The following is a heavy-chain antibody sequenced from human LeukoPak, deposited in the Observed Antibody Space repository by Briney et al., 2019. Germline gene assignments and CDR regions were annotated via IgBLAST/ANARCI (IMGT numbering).Heavy chain of an antibody. Sequence: SETLSLTCTVSGGSISSYYWSWIRQPPGKGLEWIGYIYYSGSTNYKPSLKSRVTISVDTSKNQFSLKLSSVTAADTAVYYCARGDGDYVNWYFDLWGRGTLVTVSP. J-gene: IGHJ2*01. V-gene: IGHV4-59*01. CDR3: ARGDGDYVNWYFDL. CDR2: IYYSGST. CDR1: GGSISSYY. D-gene: IGHD4-17*01.